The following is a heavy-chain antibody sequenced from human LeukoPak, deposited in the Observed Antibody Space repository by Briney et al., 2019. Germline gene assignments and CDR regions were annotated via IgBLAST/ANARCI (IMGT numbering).Heavy chain of an antibody. CDR2: IYYSGTT. V-gene: IGHV4-39*01. D-gene: IGHD2-21*02. CDR3: ARYVVVTAKYYFDY. CDR1: GDSIASSGYY. J-gene: IGHJ4*02. Sequence: SETLSLTCTVSGDSIASSGYYWSWVRQPPGKELEWIATIYYSGTTYYNAPLKSRVTISVDTSKNQFSLKLSSVTAADTAVYYCARYVVVTAKYYFDYWGQGTLVTVSS.